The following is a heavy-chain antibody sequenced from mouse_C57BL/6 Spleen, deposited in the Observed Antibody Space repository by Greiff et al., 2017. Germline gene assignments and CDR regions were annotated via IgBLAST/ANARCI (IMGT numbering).Heavy chain of an antibody. Sequence: QFQLQQPGTELVKPGASVKLSCKASGYTFPSYWMHWVKQRPGQGLEWIGNINPSNGGTNYNEKFKSKATLTVDQSSSTAYMQLSSLTSEDSAVYYCARGKDGYLWFAYWGQGTLVTVSA. V-gene: IGHV1-53*01. CDR3: ARGKDGYLWFAY. D-gene: IGHD2-3*01. CDR1: GYTFPSYW. J-gene: IGHJ3*01. CDR2: INPSNGGT.